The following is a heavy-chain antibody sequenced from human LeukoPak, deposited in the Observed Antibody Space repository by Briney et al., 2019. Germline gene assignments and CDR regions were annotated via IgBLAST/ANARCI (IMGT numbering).Heavy chain of an antibody. CDR3: ATHRRSGSGGSENAFEI. V-gene: IGHV4-39*01. D-gene: IGHD5-12*01. CDR2: IYDSGTT. CDR1: GDSTSSSTYY. J-gene: IGHJ3*02. Sequence: PSETLSLTCTVSGDSTSSSTYYWDWIRQAPGKGLEWIGNIYDSGTTHYNPSLKSRVTISGDTSKNQFSLKLNSVTAADTAIYYCATHRRSGSGGSENAFEIWGRGTMVTVSS.